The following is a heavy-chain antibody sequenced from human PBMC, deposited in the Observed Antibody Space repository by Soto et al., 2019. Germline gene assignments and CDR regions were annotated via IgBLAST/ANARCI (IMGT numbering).Heavy chain of an antibody. CDR1: GDSITNYQ. V-gene: IGHV4-4*09. Sequence: QVQLQESGPGLVRPSETLSLTCTVSGDSITNYQWSWIRQSPEKGLEWIGYIFSSGNTGYNPSVKSRLTISADSSRNQFSLKLTSVTAADTAIYYCAGDIRSGSYRFDYWGQGALVTVFS. D-gene: IGHD1-26*01. CDR2: IFSSGNT. J-gene: IGHJ4*02. CDR3: AGDIRSGSYRFDY.